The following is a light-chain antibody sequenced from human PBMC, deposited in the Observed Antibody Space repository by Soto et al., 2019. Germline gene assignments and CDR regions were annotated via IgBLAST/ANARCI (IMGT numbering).Light chain of an antibody. CDR1: QGISSW. J-gene: IGKJ5*01. V-gene: IGKV1D-16*01. Sequence: DIQMTQSPSSLSASVGARVTITCRASQGISSWLAWYQQKPEKAPKSLIYAASSLQSGVPSRFSGIGSGTDLTITISSLQPEDCETYYCQQYNSYPITFGQGTRLEIK. CDR2: AAS. CDR3: QQYNSYPIT.